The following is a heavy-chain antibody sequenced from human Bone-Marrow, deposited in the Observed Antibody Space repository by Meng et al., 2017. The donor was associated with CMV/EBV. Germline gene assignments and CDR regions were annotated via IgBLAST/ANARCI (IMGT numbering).Heavy chain of an antibody. CDR3: ARKRGSYYGGDDYYYGMDV. V-gene: IGHV3-48*03. Sequence: GESLKISCAASGFTFSSYEMNWVRQAPGKGLEWVSYISTSDSSVYYADSVKGRFTLSRDNAKNSLYLQMNGLRAEDTAVYYCARKRGSYYGGDDYYYGMDVWGQGTTVTVSS. CDR2: ISTSDSSV. CDR1: GFTFSSYE. D-gene: IGHD1-26*01. J-gene: IGHJ6*02.